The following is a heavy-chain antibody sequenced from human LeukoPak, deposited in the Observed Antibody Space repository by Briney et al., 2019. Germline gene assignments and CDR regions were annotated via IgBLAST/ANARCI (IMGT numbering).Heavy chain of an antibody. Sequence: SETLSLTCAVYGGSFNGYYWSWIRQPPGKGLEWIGEINHSGSTNYNPSLKSRVTISVDTSKNQFSLKLSSVTAADTAVYYCAGPLYYYGSGEFNYWGQGTLVTVSS. J-gene: IGHJ4*02. D-gene: IGHD3-10*01. V-gene: IGHV4-34*01. CDR3: AGPLYYYGSGEFNY. CDR1: GGSFNGYY. CDR2: INHSGST.